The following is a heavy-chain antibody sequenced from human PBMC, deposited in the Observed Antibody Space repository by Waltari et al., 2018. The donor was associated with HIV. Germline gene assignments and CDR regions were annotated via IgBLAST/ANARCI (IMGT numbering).Heavy chain of an antibody. V-gene: IGHV1-18*01. CDR1: GYIFTNYG. J-gene: IGHJ6*02. Sequence: QVHLVQSGAEVKMPGASVRVSCKTSGYIFTNYGVSWVRQAPGQGLEWLGWISGYNANTNYAQRLQGRVTLTTDTSTSTAYMELRSLRSDDTAVYYCGRGLGGSYYYGVDVWGQGTTVTVS. CDR2: ISGYNANT. CDR3: GRGLGGSYYYGVDV.